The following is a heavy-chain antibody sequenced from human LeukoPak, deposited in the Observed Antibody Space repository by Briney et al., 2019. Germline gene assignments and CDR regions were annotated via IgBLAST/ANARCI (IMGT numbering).Heavy chain of an antibody. D-gene: IGHD2-21*01. Sequence: GGSLRLSCAASGFTFSSYAMHWVRQAPGKGLEWVSAISDDGSNKYYADSVKGRFTISRDNSKNTLYLQMNSLRAEDTAVYYCAKSPRVIDIAEYFQHWGQGTLVTVSS. J-gene: IGHJ1*01. CDR3: AKSPRVIDIAEYFQH. V-gene: IGHV3-30*18. CDR1: GFTFSSYA. CDR2: ISDDGSNK.